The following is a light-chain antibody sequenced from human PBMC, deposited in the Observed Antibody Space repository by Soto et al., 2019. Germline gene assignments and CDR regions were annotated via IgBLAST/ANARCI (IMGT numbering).Light chain of an antibody. CDR1: ERISHS. J-gene: IGKJ5*01. Sequence: DIVLTQSPATLSLSPGNRVTLSCRANERISHSLAWYQQRPGQAPRILIYDASFRATGIPGRFSGSGSGTAFTLSISSLGPEDFAVYYCQLSQQRGSWPPIAFGQGTRLDLK. V-gene: IGKV3-11*01. CDR3: QLSQQRGSWPPIA. CDR2: DAS.